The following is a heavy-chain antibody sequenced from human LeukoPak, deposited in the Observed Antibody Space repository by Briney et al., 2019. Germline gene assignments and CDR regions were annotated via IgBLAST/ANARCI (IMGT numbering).Heavy chain of an antibody. CDR2: ISSSGSAI. V-gene: IGHV3-11*04. CDR3: AGSSGYSYGYIDY. CDR1: GFTFSDYY. D-gene: IGHD5-18*01. J-gene: IGHJ4*02. Sequence: GGSLRLSCAAPGFTFSDYYMSWIRQAPGKGLEWVSYISSSGSAIYYADSVKGRFTISRDNAKNSLYLQMNSLRAEDTAVYYCAGSSGYSYGYIDYWGQGTLVTVSS.